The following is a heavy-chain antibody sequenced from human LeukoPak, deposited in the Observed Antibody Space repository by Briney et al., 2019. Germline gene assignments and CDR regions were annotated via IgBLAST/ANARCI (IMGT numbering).Heavy chain of an antibody. CDR3: ARGILTGYYRRPAYV. CDR2: INHSGST. J-gene: IGHJ6*02. CDR1: GGSFSGYY. Sequence: PSETLSLTCAVYGGSFSGYYWSWIRQPPGKGLEWIGEINHSGSTNYNPSLKSRVTISVDTSKNQFSLKLSSVTAADTAVYYCARGILTGYYRRPAYVWGQGTTVTVSS. V-gene: IGHV4-34*01. D-gene: IGHD3-9*01.